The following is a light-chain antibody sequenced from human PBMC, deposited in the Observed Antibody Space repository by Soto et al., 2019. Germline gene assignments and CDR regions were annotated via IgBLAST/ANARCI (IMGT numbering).Light chain of an antibody. CDR2: GAS. Sequence: EIVLTQSPGTLSLSPGERATLSCRASQSVSSRLAWYQQKPGQAPRLLISGASSRATGIPDRFSGSGSGTDFTLTIGRLEPEDFAVYYCQHYGSSPRTFGQGTKVDIK. CDR1: QSVSSR. V-gene: IGKV3-20*01. J-gene: IGKJ1*01. CDR3: QHYGSSPRT.